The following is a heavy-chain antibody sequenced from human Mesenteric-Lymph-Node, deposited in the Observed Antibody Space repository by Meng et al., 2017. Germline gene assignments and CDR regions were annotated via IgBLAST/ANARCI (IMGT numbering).Heavy chain of an antibody. CDR2: IYYSGST. J-gene: IGHJ3*02. D-gene: IGHD3-9*01. Sequence: SETLSLTCAVYGGSFSGYYWSWIRQPPGKGLEWIGSIYYSGSTYYNPSLKSRVTISVDTSKNQFSLKLSSVTAADTAVYYCARDPRDDILTGYSTGYAFDIWGQGTMVTVSS. CDR3: ARDPRDDILTGYSTGYAFDI. CDR1: GGSFSGYY. V-gene: IGHV4-34*01.